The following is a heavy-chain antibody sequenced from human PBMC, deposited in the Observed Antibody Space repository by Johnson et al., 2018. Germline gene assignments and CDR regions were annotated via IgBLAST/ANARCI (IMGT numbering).Heavy chain of an antibody. CDR3: ARSGYSYGYEDYYYYYYMDV. D-gene: IGHD5-18*01. CDR2: IYPGDSDT. Sequence: VQLVESGAEVKKPGESLXISCKGSGYSFTSYWIGWVRQMPGKGLEWMGIIYPGDSDTRYSPSFQGQVTISADKPISTAYLQWSSLKASDTAMYYCARSGYSYGYEDYYYYYYMDVWGKGTTVTVSS. V-gene: IGHV5-51*04. J-gene: IGHJ6*03. CDR1: GYSFTSYW.